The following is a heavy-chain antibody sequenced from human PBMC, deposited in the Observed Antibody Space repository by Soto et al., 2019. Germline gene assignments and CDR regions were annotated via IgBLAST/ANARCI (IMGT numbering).Heavy chain of an antibody. D-gene: IGHD1-1*01. V-gene: IGHV3-23*01. J-gene: IGHJ4*02. CDR2: ITVSGRNT. Sequence: GGSLRLSCATSGFTFSSHGISWVRQAPGKGLDWVSGITVSGRNTYYSDSVKGRFTISRDNFKNTLFLQMNSLRAEDTAVYYCAKNGLSNSPSAIDSWGQGTLVTVSS. CDR1: GFTFSSHG. CDR3: AKNGLSNSPSAIDS.